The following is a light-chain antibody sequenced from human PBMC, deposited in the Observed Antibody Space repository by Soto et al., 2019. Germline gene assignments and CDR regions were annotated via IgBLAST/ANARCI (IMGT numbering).Light chain of an antibody. V-gene: IGKV3-11*01. CDR2: DAS. CDR3: QQSYTTPSIT. CDR1: QSVSRY. Sequence: EIVLTQSPATLSLSPGERATLSCRASQSVSRYLAWYQQKPGQAPRLLIYDASNRATGIPARFSGSGSGTDFTLTITSLQPEDFATYYCQQSYTTPSITFGQGTRLEIK. J-gene: IGKJ5*01.